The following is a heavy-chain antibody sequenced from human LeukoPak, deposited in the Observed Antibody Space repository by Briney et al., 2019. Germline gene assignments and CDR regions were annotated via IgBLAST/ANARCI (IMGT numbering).Heavy chain of an antibody. J-gene: IGHJ3*02. CDR1: GFTLSSYG. CDR2: IWYDGSNK. CDR3: ARDQDGSGSYAFDI. Sequence: GRSLRLSCAASGFTLSSYGMHWVRQAPGKGLEWVAVIWYDGSNKYYADSVKGRFTISRDNSKNTLYLQMNSLRAEDTAVYYCARDQDGSGSYAFDIWGQGTMVTVSS. D-gene: IGHD3-10*01. V-gene: IGHV3-33*01.